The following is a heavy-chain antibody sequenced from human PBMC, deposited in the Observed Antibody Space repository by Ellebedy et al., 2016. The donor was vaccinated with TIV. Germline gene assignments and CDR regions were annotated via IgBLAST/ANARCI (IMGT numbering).Heavy chain of an antibody. CDR3: ANTWYGRSVDDFDF. Sequence: GGSLRLSXAASGFAFSGYAMSWVRQAPGKGLEWVSSISYSSDITHYADSVKGRFTISRDNSKNTLYLQMNSLRAEDTAVYYCANTWYGRSVDDFDFWGQGTMVTVSS. CDR1: GFAFSGYA. D-gene: IGHD1-14*01. J-gene: IGHJ3*01. CDR2: ISYSSDIT. V-gene: IGHV3-23*01.